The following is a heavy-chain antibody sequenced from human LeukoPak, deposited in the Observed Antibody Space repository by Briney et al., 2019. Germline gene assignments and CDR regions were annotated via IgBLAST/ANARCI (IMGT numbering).Heavy chain of an antibody. J-gene: IGHJ6*03. CDR1: GGSISSSSYY. V-gene: IGHV4-39*01. D-gene: IGHD1-26*01. Sequence: SETLSLTRTVSGGSISSSSYYWGWIRQPPGKGLERIGSIYYSGSTYYNPSLKSRVTISVDTSKNQFSLKLSSVTAADTAVYYCARLGGSSLDYYYYMDVWGKGTTVTISS. CDR2: IYYSGST. CDR3: ARLGGSSLDYYYYMDV.